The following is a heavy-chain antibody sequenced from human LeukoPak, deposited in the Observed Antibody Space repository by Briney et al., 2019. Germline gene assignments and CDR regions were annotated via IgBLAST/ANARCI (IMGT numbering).Heavy chain of an antibody. CDR2: ISPSGDRT. D-gene: IGHD5-18*01. Sequence: GGSLRLSCAASGFTFSYHPMHWVRQASGRRLEYVSAISPSGDRTWYADSVKGRFTISRDNSKNTMYLQMNSLRAEDTAVYYCAKRLLRGYSYGGGFGYWGQGTLVTVSS. V-gene: IGHV3-64*04. CDR1: GFTFSYHP. CDR3: AKRLLRGYSYGGGFGY. J-gene: IGHJ4*02.